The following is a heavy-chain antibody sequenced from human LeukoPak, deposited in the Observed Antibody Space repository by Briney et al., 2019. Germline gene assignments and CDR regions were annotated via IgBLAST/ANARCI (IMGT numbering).Heavy chain of an antibody. Sequence: ASVKVSCKASGYTFTSYYMHWVRQAPGQGLEWMGIINPSGGSTSYAQKFQGRVTITRDMSTSTVYMELSSLRSEDTAVYYCARDLKPAGTSFEYWGQGTLVTVSS. CDR3: ARDLKPAGTSFEY. CDR2: INPSGGST. D-gene: IGHD6-13*01. CDR1: GYTFTSYY. J-gene: IGHJ4*02. V-gene: IGHV1-46*01.